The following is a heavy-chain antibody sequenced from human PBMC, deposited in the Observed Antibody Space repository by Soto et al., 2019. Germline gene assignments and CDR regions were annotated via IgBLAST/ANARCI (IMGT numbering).Heavy chain of an antibody. CDR1: GFTFSSYG. Sequence: PGGSLRLSCAASGFTFSSYGMHWVRQAPGKGPEWVANIRFDGSEKQYVDSVKGRFSISRDNSRNSLFLQMNSLRAGDTAVYYCVKDGGYCSSTTCYSPRNHYFDSWGQGTQVTVSS. CDR2: IRFDGSEK. J-gene: IGHJ4*02. D-gene: IGHD2-2*01. CDR3: VKDGGYCSSTTCYSPRNHYFDS. V-gene: IGHV3-7*03.